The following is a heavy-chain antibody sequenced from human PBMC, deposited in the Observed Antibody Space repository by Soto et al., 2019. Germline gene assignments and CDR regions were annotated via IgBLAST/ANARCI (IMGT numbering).Heavy chain of an antibody. CDR3: ARPPGMRYDFWSGYY. V-gene: IGHV3-30*03. CDR1: GFTFSSYG. Sequence: PGGSLRLSCAASGFTFSSYGMHWVRQAPGKGLEWVAVISYDGSNKHYADSVKGRFTISRDNSENTLYLQMNSLRAEDTAVYYCARPPGMRYDFWSGYYWGQGTLVTVSS. J-gene: IGHJ4*02. CDR2: ISYDGSNK. D-gene: IGHD3-3*01.